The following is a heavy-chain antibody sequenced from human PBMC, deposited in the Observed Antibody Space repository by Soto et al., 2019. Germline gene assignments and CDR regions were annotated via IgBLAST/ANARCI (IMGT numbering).Heavy chain of an antibody. J-gene: IGHJ6*02. V-gene: IGHV3-74*01. Sequence: EEQLVESGGGLAQPGGSLRLSCAASGFTFSHDWMNWVRQGPGKGLEWIARIISGGSRVTYADSVEGRFTITRDNAKNMLYLEMHSLTVEDTAVYYYARERTSKGGLDVWGQGTTVTVSS. CDR1: GFTFSHDW. CDR2: IISGGSRV. CDR3: ARERTSKGGLDV.